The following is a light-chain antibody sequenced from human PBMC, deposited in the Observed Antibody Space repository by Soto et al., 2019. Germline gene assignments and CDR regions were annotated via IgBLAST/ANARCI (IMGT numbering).Light chain of an antibody. V-gene: IGKV3-20*01. J-gene: IGKJ2*01. CDR3: QQYGSSPT. CDR1: QSVSSCY. CDR2: GAS. Sequence: EIVLTQSPGTLSLSQGERATLSCRASQSVSSCYIAWYQQKPGQAPRLLIYGASSRATGIPYRFSGSGSGTDFTLTISRLEPEDFAVYYCQQYGSSPTFGQGTKLEIK.